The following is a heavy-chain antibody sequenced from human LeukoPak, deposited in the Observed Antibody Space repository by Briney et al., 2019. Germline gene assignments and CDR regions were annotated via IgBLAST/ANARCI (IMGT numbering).Heavy chain of an antibody. V-gene: IGHV3-21*01. CDR2: ISSSSSYI. J-gene: IGHJ6*03. Sequence: PGGSLRLSCAASGFTFSSYAMSWVRQAPGKGLEWVSSISSSSSYIYYADSVKGRFTISRDNAKNSLYLQMNSLRAEDTAVYYCARDQGIFGVKVYYYMDVWGKGTTVTVSS. CDR1: GFTFSSYA. CDR3: ARDQGIFGVKVYYYMDV. D-gene: IGHD3-3*01.